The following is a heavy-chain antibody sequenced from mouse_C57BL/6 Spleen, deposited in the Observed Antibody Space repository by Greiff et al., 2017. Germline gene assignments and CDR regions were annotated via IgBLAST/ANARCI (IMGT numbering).Heavy chain of an antibody. CDR2: ISSGSSTI. D-gene: IGHD2-5*01. CDR3: ASAYYSNPFDY. CDR1: GFTFSDYG. J-gene: IGHJ2*01. V-gene: IGHV5-17*01. Sequence: EVHLVESGGGLVKPGGSLKLSCAASGFTFSDYGMHWVRQAPEKGLEWVAYISSGSSTIYYADTVKGRFTISRDNAKNTLFLQMTSLRSEDTAMYYCASAYYSNPFDYWDQGTTLTVSS.